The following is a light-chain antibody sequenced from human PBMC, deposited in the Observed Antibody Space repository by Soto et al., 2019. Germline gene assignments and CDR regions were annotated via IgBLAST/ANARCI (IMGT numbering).Light chain of an antibody. CDR1: QSVSSSY. CDR2: GAS. Sequence: EIVLTQSPATLSLSPGESATLSCRASQSVSSSYLAWYQQKPGQAPRLLIYGASSRATGIPDRFSGSGSGTDFTLTISRLEPEDFAVYYCQQYGSSLWTFGQGTKVDIK. V-gene: IGKV3-20*01. J-gene: IGKJ1*01. CDR3: QQYGSSLWT.